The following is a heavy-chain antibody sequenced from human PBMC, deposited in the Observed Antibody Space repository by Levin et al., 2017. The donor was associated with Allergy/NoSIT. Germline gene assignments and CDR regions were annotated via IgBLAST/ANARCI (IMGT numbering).Heavy chain of an antibody. CDR2: ISAYNGNT. D-gene: IGHD2-15*01. CDR1: GYTFTSYG. J-gene: IGHJ4*02. V-gene: IGHV1-18*01. CDR3: ARDGRQYCSGGSCYSDY. Sequence: ASVKVSCKASGYTFTSYGISWVRQAPGQGLEWMGWISAYNGNTNYAQKLQGRVTMTTDTSTSTAYMELRSLRSDDTAVYYCARDGRQYCSGGSCYSDYWGQGTLVTVSS.